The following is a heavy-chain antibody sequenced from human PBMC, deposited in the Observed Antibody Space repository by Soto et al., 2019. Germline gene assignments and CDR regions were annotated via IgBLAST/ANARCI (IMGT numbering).Heavy chain of an antibody. CDR2: IYHSGST. J-gene: IGHJ5*02. CDR3: ASFATGTARNWFDP. Sequence: TLSLTCAVSGGSISSGGYSWSWIRQPPGKGLEWIGYIYHSGSTYYNPSLKSRVTISVDRSKNQFSLKLSSVTAADTAVYYCASFATGTARNWFDPWGQGTLVTVSS. D-gene: IGHD1-1*01. V-gene: IGHV4-30-2*01. CDR1: GGSISSGGYS.